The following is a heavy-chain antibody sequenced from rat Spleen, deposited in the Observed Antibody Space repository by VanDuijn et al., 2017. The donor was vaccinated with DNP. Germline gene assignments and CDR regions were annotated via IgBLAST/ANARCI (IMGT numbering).Heavy chain of an antibody. CDR2: INPSGGSS. J-gene: IGHJ4*01. CDR3: ARHGEVHLRYAMDA. V-gene: IGHV5-25*01. D-gene: IGHD1-5*01. Sequence: EVQLVESGGGLVQPGRSLKLSCAASGFTFSNYDMAWVRQAPTKGLEWVASINPSGGSSYYRASVKGRFIVSRDNAKSTLYLQMDSLRSEDTATYYCARHGEVHLRYAMDAWGQGTSVTVSS. CDR1: GFTFSNYD.